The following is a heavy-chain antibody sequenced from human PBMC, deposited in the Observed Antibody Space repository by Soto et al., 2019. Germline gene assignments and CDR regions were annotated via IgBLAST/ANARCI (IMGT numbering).Heavy chain of an antibody. J-gene: IGHJ4*02. CDR1: GDIFSTCA. CDR3: ARDRDDSGSGNYYNRIDF. V-gene: IGHV1-69*01. CDR2: IIPIFGTP. D-gene: IGHD3-10*01. Sequence: QVKLVQSGAEVKKPGSSVKVSCKGAGDIFSTCAISWLRQAPGQGLEWMGGIIPIFGTPNYAQRFQGRVTITADESTSTAYMELSRLRSEDTAVYYCARDRDDSGSGNYYNRIDFWGQGTLVTVSS.